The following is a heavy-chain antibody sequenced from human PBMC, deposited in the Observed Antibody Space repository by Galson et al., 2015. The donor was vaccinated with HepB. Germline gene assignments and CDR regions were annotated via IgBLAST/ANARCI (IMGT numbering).Heavy chain of an antibody. CDR1: GFTFSSYA. V-gene: IGHV3-30-3*01. Sequence: SLRLSCAASGFTFSSYAMHWVRQAPGKGLEWVAVISYDGSNKYYADSVKGRFTISRDNSKNTLYLQMNSLRAEDTAVYYCARGQPYYDFWSGHETLDYWGQGTLVTVSS. CDR2: ISYDGSNK. J-gene: IGHJ4*02. CDR3: ARGQPYYDFWSGHETLDY. D-gene: IGHD3-3*01.